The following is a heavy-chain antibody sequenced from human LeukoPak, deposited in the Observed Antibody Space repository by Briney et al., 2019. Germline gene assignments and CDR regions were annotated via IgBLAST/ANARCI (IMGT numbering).Heavy chain of an antibody. D-gene: IGHD2-15*01. CDR3: ARACSGCGGSPA. Sequence: SVKVSCKASGGTFSSYAISWVRQAPGQGLEWMGRIIPILGIANYAQKFQGRVTITADKSTSTAYMELSSLRSEDTAVYYCARACSGCGGSPAWGQGTLVTVSS. CDR2: IIPILGIA. J-gene: IGHJ5*02. V-gene: IGHV1-69*04. CDR1: GGTFSSYA.